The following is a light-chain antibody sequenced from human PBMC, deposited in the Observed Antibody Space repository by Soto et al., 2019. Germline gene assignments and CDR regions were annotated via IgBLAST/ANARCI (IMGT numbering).Light chain of an antibody. Sequence: QSALTQPASVSGSPGQSITISCTGTSSDVASYDLVSWYQQHPGKAPKLMIYEGTKRPSGVSDRLSGSNSGNTASLTISGLQAEDEGDYYCCSYVGSSSPAIFGGGTQLTVL. V-gene: IGLV2-23*01. CDR1: SSDVASYDL. J-gene: IGLJ2*01. CDR2: EGT. CDR3: CSYVGSSSPAI.